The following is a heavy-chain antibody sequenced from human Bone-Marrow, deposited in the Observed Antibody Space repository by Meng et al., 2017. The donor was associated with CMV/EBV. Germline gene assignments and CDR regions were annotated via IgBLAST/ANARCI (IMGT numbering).Heavy chain of an antibody. V-gene: IGHV1-69*12. CDR1: GGTFSSYA. D-gene: IGHD6-13*01. CDR3: ARGEGYSSSWSDPFDY. J-gene: IGHJ4*02. Sequence: QFQRVESGGGVKKPGSSVKVSCKASGGTFSSYAISWGRQAPGQGLEWMGGIIPIFGTANYAQKFQGRVTITADESTSTAYMELSSLRSEDTAVYYCARGEGYSSSWSDPFDYWGQGTLVTVSS. CDR2: IIPIFGTA.